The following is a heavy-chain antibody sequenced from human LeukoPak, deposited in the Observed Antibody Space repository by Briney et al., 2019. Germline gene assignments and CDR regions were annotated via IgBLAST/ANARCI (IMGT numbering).Heavy chain of an antibody. J-gene: IGHJ4*02. Sequence: SETLSLTCTVSGGSISSYYWSWIRQHAGKGLEWIGRIYTSGSTNYNPSLKSRVTMSVDTSKNQFSLKLSSVTAADTAVYYCARVALGYCSGGSCYEVGYDYWGQGTLVTVSS. V-gene: IGHV4-4*07. CDR2: IYTSGST. CDR1: GGSISSYY. D-gene: IGHD2-15*01. CDR3: ARVALGYCSGGSCYEVGYDY.